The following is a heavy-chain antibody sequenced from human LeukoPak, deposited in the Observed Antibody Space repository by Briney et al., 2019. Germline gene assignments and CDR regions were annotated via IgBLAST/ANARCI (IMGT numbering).Heavy chain of an antibody. J-gene: IGHJ6*03. CDR2: IYYSGST. CDR3: ARGARITYYMDV. V-gene: IGHV4-59*01. CDR1: GGSISSYY. D-gene: IGHD5-24*01. Sequence: PSETLSLTCTVSGGSISSYYWSCIRQPPGKGLEWIGYIYYSGSTNYNPSLKSRVTISVDTSKNQFSLKLSSVTAADTAVYYCARGARITYYMDVWSKGTTVTVSS.